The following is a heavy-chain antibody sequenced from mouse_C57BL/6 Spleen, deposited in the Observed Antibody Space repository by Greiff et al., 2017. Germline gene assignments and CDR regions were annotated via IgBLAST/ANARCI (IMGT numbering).Heavy chain of an antibody. CDR1: GYTFTEYT. CDR3: ARHDSSSYYFDY. J-gene: IGHJ2*01. Sequence: VQRVEPGAELVKPGASVKLSCKASGYTFTEYTIHWVKQRPGQGLEWIGWVYPGSGSIKYNEKFKDKATLTADKSSSTVYMELSRLTSEDSAVYFGARHDSSSYYFDYWGQGTTLTVSS. CDR2: VYPGSGSI. D-gene: IGHD1-1*01. V-gene: IGHV1-62-2*01.